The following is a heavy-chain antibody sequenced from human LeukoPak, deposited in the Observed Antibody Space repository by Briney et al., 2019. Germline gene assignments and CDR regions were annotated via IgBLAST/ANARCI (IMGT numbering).Heavy chain of an antibody. CDR2: ITPDGSGK. V-gene: IGHV3-7*01. Sequence: GGSLRLSCAASGFSFKDYWMSWVRQAPGKGLEWVADITPDGSGKTYVDSVKGRFTISRDNAKQSLYLQMDTVTAEDTSVYYCARASIAAADPLFDYWGQGTLVTVSS. CDR3: ARASIAAADPLFDY. CDR1: GFSFKDYW. J-gene: IGHJ4*02. D-gene: IGHD6-13*01.